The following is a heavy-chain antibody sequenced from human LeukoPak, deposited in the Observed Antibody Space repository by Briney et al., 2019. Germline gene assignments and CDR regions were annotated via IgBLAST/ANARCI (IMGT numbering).Heavy chain of an antibody. CDR2: ILPNSGGT. D-gene: IGHD1-26*01. Sequence: GDSVKVSCKASGYTFSGHRMHWVRQAPGQGLEWMGWILPNSGGTHYGQKFQGRVTMTGDTSINTAYIELTRLTSDDTAVYYCSRDGPSGSNMASDYWGQGTLVTVSS. V-gene: IGHV1-2*02. CDR1: GYTFSGHR. CDR3: SRDGPSGSNMASDY. J-gene: IGHJ4*02.